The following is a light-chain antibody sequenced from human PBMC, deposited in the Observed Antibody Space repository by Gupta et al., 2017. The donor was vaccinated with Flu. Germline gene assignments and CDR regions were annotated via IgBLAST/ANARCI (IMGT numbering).Light chain of an antibody. V-gene: IGLV1-44*01. CDR3: ASSDASRNCWV. CDR2: SNN. CDR1: RSNIGSNT. Sequence: QSVLTTPPSASGTPGQRVTISCSVSRSNIGSNTVNWYQQLPASTPILLIYSNNMRPAAVPDRFSGAKSGTSATLAISGLQAEEEADYYCASSDASRNCWVFGGGTKLTVL. J-gene: IGLJ3*02.